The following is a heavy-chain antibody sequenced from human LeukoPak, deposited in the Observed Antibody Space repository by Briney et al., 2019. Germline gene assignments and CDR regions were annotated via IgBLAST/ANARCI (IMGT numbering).Heavy chain of an antibody. CDR3: ASERITMIEEVYFDY. CDR2: ISYDGSNK. V-gene: IGHV3-30-3*01. D-gene: IGHD3-22*01. CDR1: GFTFSSYA. J-gene: IGHJ4*02. Sequence: PGGSLRLSCAASGFTFSSYAMSWVRQAPGKGLEWVAVISYDGSNKYYADSVKGRFTISRDNSKNTLYLQMNSLRAEDTAVYYCASERITMIEEVYFDYWGQGTLVTVSS.